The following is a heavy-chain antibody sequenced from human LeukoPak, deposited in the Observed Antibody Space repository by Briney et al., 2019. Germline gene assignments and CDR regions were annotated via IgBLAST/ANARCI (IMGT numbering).Heavy chain of an antibody. CDR3: ARTSSRSSNYYDGMDV. Sequence: PGRSLRLSCAASGFTFSSYGMHWVRQAPGKGLEWEAVIWYDGSYKYYTDSVKGRFTISRDNSKNSLYLQMNSLRAEDTAVYYCARTSSRSSNYYDGMDVWGQGTTVTVSS. J-gene: IGHJ6*02. CDR1: GFTFSSYG. CDR2: IWYDGSYK. D-gene: IGHD6-6*01. V-gene: IGHV3-33*01.